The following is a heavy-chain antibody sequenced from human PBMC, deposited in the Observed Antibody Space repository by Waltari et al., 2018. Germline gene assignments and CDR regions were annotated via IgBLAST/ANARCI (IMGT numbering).Heavy chain of an antibody. D-gene: IGHD5-18*01. J-gene: IGHJ4*02. Sequence: EAPLVPSGAEVKRPGASLQISCKGSGYSFTSSWIAWVRQMPGTGMEWMGIIDPDESDTRYSTSFQGQVTISADKSISTAYRQWSSLKASDTAIYYCARHLTQLWLDYVDDWGQGTLVTVSS. CDR1: GYSFTSSW. CDR2: IDPDESDT. V-gene: IGHV5-51*01. CDR3: ARHLTQLWLDYVDD.